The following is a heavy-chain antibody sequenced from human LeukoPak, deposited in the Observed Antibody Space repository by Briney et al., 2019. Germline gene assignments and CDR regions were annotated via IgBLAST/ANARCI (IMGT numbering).Heavy chain of an antibody. CDR1: GGSISSSSYY. Sequence: SETLSLTCTVSGGSISSSSYYWGWIRQPPGKGLEWIGRIYTSGKTNYNPSLKSRLTMSVVPSKNQFSLKLSSVTAADTAVYYCASSDDSSGYYFDIWGKGTTVTISS. V-gene: IGHV4-61*05. D-gene: IGHD3-22*01. CDR3: ASSDDSSGYYFDI. J-gene: IGHJ6*04. CDR2: IYTSGKT.